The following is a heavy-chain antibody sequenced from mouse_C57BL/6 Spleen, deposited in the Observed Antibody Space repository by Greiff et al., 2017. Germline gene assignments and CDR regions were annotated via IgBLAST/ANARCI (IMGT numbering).Heavy chain of an antibody. V-gene: IGHV1-18*01. Sequence: VQLQQSGPELVKPGASVKIPCKASGYTFTDYNMDWVKQSHGKSLEWIGDINPNHGGTIYNQQFKGKATLTVVQSSSTAYMELRSLTSEDTAGEYCDRGGNWHFDYWGQGTTLTVSS. CDR2: INPNHGGT. CDR1: GYTFTDYN. J-gene: IGHJ2*01. D-gene: IGHD4-1*02. CDR3: DRGGNWHFDY.